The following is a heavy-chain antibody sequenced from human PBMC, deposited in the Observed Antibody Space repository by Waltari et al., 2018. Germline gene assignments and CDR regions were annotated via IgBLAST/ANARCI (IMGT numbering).Heavy chain of an antibody. Sequence: QLQLQESGPGLVKPSETLSLTCTVSGGSISSSSYYWGWIRQPPGTGLEWIGSIYYSGSTYYNPSLKSRVTISVDTSKNQFSLKLSSVTAADTAVYYCARAVAASINWFDPWGQGTLVTVSS. CDR2: IYYSGST. J-gene: IGHJ5*02. CDR1: GGSISSSSYY. CDR3: ARAVAASINWFDP. D-gene: IGHD6-19*01. V-gene: IGHV4-39*01.